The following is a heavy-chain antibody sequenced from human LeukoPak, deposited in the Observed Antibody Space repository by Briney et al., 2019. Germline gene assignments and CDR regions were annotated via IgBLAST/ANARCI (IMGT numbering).Heavy chain of an antibody. Sequence: PSETLSLTCTVSGGSISSSSYYGGWIRQPPGKGLEWIGSIYYSGSTYYNPSLKSRVTISVDTSKNQFSLKLSSVTAADTAVYYCARGPTPFYYDSSGYYFDYWGQGTLVTVSS. D-gene: IGHD3-22*01. J-gene: IGHJ4*02. CDR3: ARGPTPFYYDSSGYYFDY. CDR1: GGSISSSSYY. V-gene: IGHV4-39*07. CDR2: IYYSGST.